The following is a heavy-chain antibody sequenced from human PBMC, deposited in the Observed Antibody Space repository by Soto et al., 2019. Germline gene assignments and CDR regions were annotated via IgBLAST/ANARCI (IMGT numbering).Heavy chain of an antibody. J-gene: IGHJ5*02. D-gene: IGHD6-19*01. CDR2: IYYSGST. V-gene: IGHV4-59*01. CDR3: AREIAVAGTRLDP. Sequence: SETLSLTCTVSGGSISSYYWSWIRQPPGKGLEWIGYIYYSGSTNYNPSLKSRVTISVDTSKNQFSLKLSSVTAADTAVYYCAREIAVAGTRLDPWGQGTLVTVSS. CDR1: GGSISSYY.